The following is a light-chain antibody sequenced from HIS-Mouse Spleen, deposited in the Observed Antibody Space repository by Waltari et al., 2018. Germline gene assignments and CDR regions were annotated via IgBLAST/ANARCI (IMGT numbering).Light chain of an antibody. CDR3: QAWDSSTYV. Sequence: SYELTQPPSVSVSPGQTASITCSGDKLGDKYACWYQQKPGQSPVLVIYHDSKRSSGIPERFSGSNSGNTATLTISGTQAMDEADYYCQAWDSSTYVFGTGTKVTVL. V-gene: IGLV3-1*01. CDR1: KLGDKY. J-gene: IGLJ1*01. CDR2: HDS.